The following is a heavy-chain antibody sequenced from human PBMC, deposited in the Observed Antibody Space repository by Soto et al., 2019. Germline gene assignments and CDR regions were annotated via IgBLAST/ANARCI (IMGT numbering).Heavy chain of an antibody. J-gene: IGHJ4*02. Sequence: SETLSLTCSVSGGSISGSYWSWIRQSPGKGLEWLGYVYYTGSTNYSPSLRSRVSISVDTSKNEFSLRLSSVTAADTAVYFCARSVAVPGAHTDYWGQGTQVTVSS. CDR3: ARSVAVPGAHTDY. CDR2: VYYTGST. D-gene: IGHD6-19*01. V-gene: IGHV4-59*01. CDR1: GGSISGSY.